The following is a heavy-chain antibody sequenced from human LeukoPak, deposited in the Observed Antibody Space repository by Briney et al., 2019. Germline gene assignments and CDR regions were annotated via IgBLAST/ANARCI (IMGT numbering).Heavy chain of an antibody. J-gene: IGHJ3*02. CDR2: ISSSGSTI. V-gene: IGHV3-11*01. Sequence: GGSLRLSCAASGFTFSDYYMSWIRQAPGKGLEWVSYISSSGSTIYYADSVKGRFTISRDNAKISLYLQMNSLRAEDTAVYYCARDSPMHAFDIWGQGTMVTVSS. CDR1: GFTFSDYY. CDR3: ARDSPMHAFDI.